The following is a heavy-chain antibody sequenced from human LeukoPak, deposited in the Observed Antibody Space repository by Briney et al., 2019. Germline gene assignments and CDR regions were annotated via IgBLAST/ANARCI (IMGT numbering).Heavy chain of an antibody. Sequence: SETLSLTCTVSGGSISSGSYYWNWIRQPAGKGLEWIGRIYTSGSTYYNPSLKSRVTISVDTSKNQFPLKLSSVTAADTAVYYCARVAVYSSSSIDYWGQGTLVTVSS. V-gene: IGHV4-61*02. CDR2: IYTSGST. CDR1: GGSISSGSYY. J-gene: IGHJ4*02. CDR3: ARVAVYSSSSIDY. D-gene: IGHD6-6*01.